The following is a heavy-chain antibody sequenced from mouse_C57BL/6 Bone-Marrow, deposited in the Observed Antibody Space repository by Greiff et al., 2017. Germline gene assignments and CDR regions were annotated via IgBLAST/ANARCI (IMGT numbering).Heavy chain of an antibody. Sequence: QVTLKVSGPGILQPSQTLSLTCSFSGFSLSTFGMGVGWIRQPSGKGLEWLAHIWGDDDKYYNPALKSRLTISKDTSKTQVFLKSANVDTADSATYYGARMVNWDGDYDAMDYGGQGTSVTVSS. D-gene: IGHD4-1*01. CDR2: IWGDDDK. CDR1: GFSLSTFGMG. CDR3: ARMVNWDGDYDAMDY. V-gene: IGHV8-8*01. J-gene: IGHJ4*01.